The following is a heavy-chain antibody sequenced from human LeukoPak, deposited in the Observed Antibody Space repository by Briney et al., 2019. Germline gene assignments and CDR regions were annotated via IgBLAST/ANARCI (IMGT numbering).Heavy chain of an antibody. D-gene: IGHD2-15*01. J-gene: IGHJ6*02. CDR3: ARGAEGRSSTYGMDV. CDR2: IGTAGDT. CDR1: GFTFSSYD. Sequence: GGSLRLSCAASGFTFSSYDMHWVCQATGKGLEWVSTIGTAGDTYYPGSVKGRFTISRENAKNSLYLQMNSLRAGDTAVYYCARGAEGRSSTYGMDVWGQGTTVIVSS. V-gene: IGHV3-13*01.